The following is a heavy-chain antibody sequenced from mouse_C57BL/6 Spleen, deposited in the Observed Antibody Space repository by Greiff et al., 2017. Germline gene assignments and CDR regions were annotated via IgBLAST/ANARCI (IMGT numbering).Heavy chain of an antibody. Sequence: SGPVLVKPGASVKMSCKASGYTFTDYYMNWVKQSHGKSLEWIGVINPYNGGTSYNQKFKGKATLTVDKSSSTAYMELNSLTSEDSAVYYCARFYSNYGRFAYWGQGTLVTVSA. CDR3: ARFYSNYGRFAY. J-gene: IGHJ3*01. D-gene: IGHD2-5*01. CDR1: GYTFTDYY. CDR2: INPYNGGT. V-gene: IGHV1-19*01.